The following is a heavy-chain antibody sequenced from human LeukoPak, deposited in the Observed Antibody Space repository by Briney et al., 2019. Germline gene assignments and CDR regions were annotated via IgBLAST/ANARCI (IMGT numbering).Heavy chain of an antibody. Sequence: SETLSLTCTVSGGSISSGDYYWSWIRQPPGKGLEWIGYIYYSGSTYYNPSLKSRVTISVDTSKNQFSLKLSSVTAADTAVYYCARARGVTTPYYFDYWGQGTLVTVSS. V-gene: IGHV4-30-4*01. CDR3: ARARGVTTPYYFDY. J-gene: IGHJ4*02. CDR1: GGSISSGDYY. CDR2: IYYSGST. D-gene: IGHD4-17*01.